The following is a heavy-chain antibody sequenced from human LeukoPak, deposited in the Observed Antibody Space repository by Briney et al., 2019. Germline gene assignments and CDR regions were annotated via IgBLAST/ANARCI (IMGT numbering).Heavy chain of an antibody. V-gene: IGHV3-72*01. D-gene: IGHD3-22*01. CDR3: VRVTDTDYYYDY. CDR2: TRKKANSYTT. CDR1: GFTFSDHY. J-gene: IGHJ4*02. Sequence: GGSLRLSCAASGFTFSDHYMDWVRQAPGKGLEWVGRTRKKANSYTTEYAASVKGGFTISRDDSNYSLYLQMNSLKIEDTAVYYCVRVTDTDYYYDYWGQGTLVTVSS.